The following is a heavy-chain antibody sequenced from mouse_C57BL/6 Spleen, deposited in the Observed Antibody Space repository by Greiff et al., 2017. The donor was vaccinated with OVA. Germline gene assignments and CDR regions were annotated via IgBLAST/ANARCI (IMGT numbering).Heavy chain of an antibody. V-gene: IGHV1-54*01. Sequence: QVQLKQSGAELVRPGTSVKVSCKASGYAFTNYLIEWVKQRPGQGLEWIGVINPGSGGTNYNEKFKGKATLTADKSSSTAYMQLSSLTSEDSAVYFCARDYYGSIAYWGQGTLVTVSA. J-gene: IGHJ3*01. CDR3: ARDYYGSIAY. CDR2: INPGSGGT. D-gene: IGHD1-1*01. CDR1: GYAFTNYL.